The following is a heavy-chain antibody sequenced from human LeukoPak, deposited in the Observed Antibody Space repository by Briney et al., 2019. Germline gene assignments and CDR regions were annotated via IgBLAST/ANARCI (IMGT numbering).Heavy chain of an antibody. CDR3: AKESEHIVVVIAIGYFDY. Sequence: GGSLRLSCAASGFTFSSYAMSWVRQAPGKGLEWVSAISGSGGSTYYADSVKGRLTISRDNSKNTLYLQMNSLRAEDTAVYYCAKESEHIVVVIAIGYFDYWGQGTLVTVSS. D-gene: IGHD2-21*01. J-gene: IGHJ4*02. CDR1: GFTFSSYA. V-gene: IGHV3-23*01. CDR2: ISGSGGST.